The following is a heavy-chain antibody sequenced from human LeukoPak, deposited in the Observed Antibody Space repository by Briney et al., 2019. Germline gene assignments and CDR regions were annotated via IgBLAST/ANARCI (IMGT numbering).Heavy chain of an antibody. Sequence: LRLSCAASGFTFSSYSMNWIRQHPGKGLEWIGYIYYSGSTYYNPSLKSRVTISVDTSKNQFSLKLSSVTAADTAVYYCARVGYGDYVRSLYFDYWGQGTLVTVSS. V-gene: IGHV4-31*02. D-gene: IGHD4-17*01. J-gene: IGHJ4*02. CDR3: ARVGYGDYVRSLYFDY. CDR2: IYYSGST. CDR1: GFTFSSYS.